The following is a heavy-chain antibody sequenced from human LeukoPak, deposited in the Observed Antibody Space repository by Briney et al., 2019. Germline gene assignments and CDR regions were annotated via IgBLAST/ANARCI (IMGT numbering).Heavy chain of an antibody. V-gene: IGHV1-46*01. CDR2: INPSGGST. D-gene: IGHD6-13*01. CDR1: GYTFTSYY. Sequence: ASVKVSCKASGYTFTSYYMHWVRQAPGQGLEWMGIINPSGGSTSYAQKFQGRVTMTRDTSTSTAYMELSRLRSDDTAVYYCARAGYSSYFHNYYMDVWGKGTTVTVSS. CDR3: ARAGYSSYFHNYYMDV. J-gene: IGHJ6*03.